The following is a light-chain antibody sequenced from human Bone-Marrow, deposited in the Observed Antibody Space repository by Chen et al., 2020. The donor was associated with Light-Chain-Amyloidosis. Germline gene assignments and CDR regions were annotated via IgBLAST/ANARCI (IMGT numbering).Light chain of an antibody. CDR1: NIGSTS. J-gene: IGLJ3*02. CDR2: DDS. Sequence: SYVLTQPSSVSVAPGQTATIACGGNNIGSTSVHWYQQTPGQAPLLVGYDDSDRPSGIPEGLSGSNSGNTATLTISRVEAGDEADYYCQVWDRSSDRPVFGGGTKLTVL. V-gene: IGLV3-21*02. CDR3: QVWDRSSDRPV.